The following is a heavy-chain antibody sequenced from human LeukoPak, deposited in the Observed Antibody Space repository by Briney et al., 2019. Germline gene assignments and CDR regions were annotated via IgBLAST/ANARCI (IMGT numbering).Heavy chain of an antibody. V-gene: IGHV3-7*01. CDR3: ARVAATIVGATTYYYGMDV. CDR2: IKQDGSEK. Sequence: PGGSLRLSCAASGFTFSSYWMSWVRQAPGKGLEWVANIKQDGSEKYYVDSVKGRFTISRDNAKNTLYLQMNSLRAEDTAVYYCARVAATIVGATTYYYGMDVWGQGTTVTVSS. J-gene: IGHJ6*02. CDR1: GFTFSSYW. D-gene: IGHD1-26*01.